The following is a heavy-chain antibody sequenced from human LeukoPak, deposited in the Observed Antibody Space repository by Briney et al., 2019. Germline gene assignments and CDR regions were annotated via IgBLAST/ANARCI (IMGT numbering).Heavy chain of an antibody. V-gene: IGHV4-34*01. J-gene: IGHJ4*02. CDR3: ARGNRSPYYYGSGSYYYFDY. Sequence: SETLSLTCAVYGGSFSGYYWSWIRPPPGKGLEWIGEINHSGSTNYNPSLKSRVTISVDTSKNQFSLKLSSVTAADTAVYYCARGNRSPYYYGSGSYYYFDYWGQGTLVTVSS. CDR1: GGSFSGYY. D-gene: IGHD3-10*01. CDR2: INHSGST.